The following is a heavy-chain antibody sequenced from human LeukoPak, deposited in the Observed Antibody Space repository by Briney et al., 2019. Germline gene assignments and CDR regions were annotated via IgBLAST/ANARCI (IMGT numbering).Heavy chain of an antibody. CDR1: GGSISSGGYY. D-gene: IGHD4-17*01. Sequence: SQTLSLTCTVSGGSISSGGYYWSWIRQHPGKGLEWIGYIYYSGSTYYNPSLKSRVTISVDTSKNQFSLKLSSVTAADTAVYYCAREEPYGDYGRYFDLWGRSTLVTVSS. V-gene: IGHV4-31*03. CDR2: IYYSGST. CDR3: AREEPYGDYGRYFDL. J-gene: IGHJ2*01.